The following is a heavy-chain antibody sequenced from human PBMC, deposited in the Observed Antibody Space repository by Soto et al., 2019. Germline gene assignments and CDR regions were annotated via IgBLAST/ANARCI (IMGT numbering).Heavy chain of an antibody. Sequence: QVQLQESGPGLVKPSETLSLTCAVSGASIRSYHWSWIRQPAGKGLEWIGRMQHTGNTNYNPSLKSRVNMSVDTSKNQISLKMTSVTAADTAVYFCAKDVSSRRGFDPWGQGILVIVSS. CDR1: GASIRSYH. CDR2: MQHTGNT. D-gene: IGHD3-16*01. J-gene: IGHJ5*02. CDR3: AKDVSSRRGFDP. V-gene: IGHV4-4*07.